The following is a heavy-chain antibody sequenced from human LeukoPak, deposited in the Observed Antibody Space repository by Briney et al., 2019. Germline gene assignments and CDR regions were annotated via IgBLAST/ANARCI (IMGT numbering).Heavy chain of an antibody. CDR3: ARKFGELINYYYYYMDV. V-gene: IGHV1-8*01. Sequence: ASVKVSCKASGYTFTSYDINWVRQATGQGLEWMGWMNPNSGNTGYAQKFQGRVTMTRNTSISTAYMELSSLRSEDTAVYYCARKFGELINYYYYYMDVWGKGTTVTISS. D-gene: IGHD3-10*01. CDR2: MNPNSGNT. CDR1: GYTFTSYD. J-gene: IGHJ6*03.